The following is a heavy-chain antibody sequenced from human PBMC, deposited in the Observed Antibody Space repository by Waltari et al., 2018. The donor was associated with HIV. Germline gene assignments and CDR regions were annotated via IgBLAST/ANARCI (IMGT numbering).Heavy chain of an antibody. J-gene: IGHJ6*02. CDR3: GRTSIVASDGSVDV. Sequence: QVRLVQSGAEVKKPGASVRVSCKASGYTFTSYYIHWVRQAPGQGLEWMGRIDPPTGTTSYSQRFQDRVTMTRDTSITTSYMELSRLRNDDMATYYCGRTSIVASDGSVDVWGQGTTVIVSS. CDR1: GYTFTSYY. D-gene: IGHD2-21*01. CDR2: IDPPTGTT. V-gene: IGHV1-2*06.